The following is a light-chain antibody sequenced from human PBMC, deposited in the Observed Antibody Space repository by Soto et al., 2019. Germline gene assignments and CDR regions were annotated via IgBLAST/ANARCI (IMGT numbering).Light chain of an antibody. CDR1: SNDFGGYNY. V-gene: IGLV2-8*01. Sequence: QSVLTQPPSASGSPGQSVTISCTGTSNDFGGYNYVSWYQQHPGKAPKLIIFEVSERPSGVPDRFSGSKSGSTASLTVSGLQAEDEADYYCSSYGGSNYVLGTGTKLTVL. CDR2: EVS. J-gene: IGLJ1*01. CDR3: SSYGGSNYV.